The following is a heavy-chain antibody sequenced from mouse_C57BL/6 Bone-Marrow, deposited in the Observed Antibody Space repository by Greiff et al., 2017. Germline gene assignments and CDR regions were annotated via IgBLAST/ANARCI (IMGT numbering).Heavy chain of an antibody. CDR1: GFSLTSYG. Sequence: QVQLQQSGPGLVQPSQSLSITCTVSGFSLTSYGVHWVRQSPGKGLEWLGVIWSGGSTDYNAAFISRLSISKDNSKSQVFIKMSSLQADDTAIYYCASSFITTVVRDYWGQGTTLTVSS. CDR2: IWSGGST. J-gene: IGHJ2*01. V-gene: IGHV2-2*01. CDR3: ASSFITTVVRDY. D-gene: IGHD1-1*01.